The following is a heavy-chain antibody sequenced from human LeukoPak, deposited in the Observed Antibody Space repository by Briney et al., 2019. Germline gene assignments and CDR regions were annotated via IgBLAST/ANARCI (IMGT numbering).Heavy chain of an antibody. CDR2: IIPIFGTA. CDR1: GGTFSSYA. V-gene: IGHV1-69*05. J-gene: IGHJ5*02. Sequence: SVKVSCKASGGTFSSYAISWVRQAPGQGLECMGGIIPIFGTASYAQKFQGRVTITTDESTSTAYMELSSLRSEDTAVYYCAGEGMITFGGVIVSNWFDPWGQGTLVTVSS. CDR3: AGEGMITFGGVIVSNWFDP. D-gene: IGHD3-16*02.